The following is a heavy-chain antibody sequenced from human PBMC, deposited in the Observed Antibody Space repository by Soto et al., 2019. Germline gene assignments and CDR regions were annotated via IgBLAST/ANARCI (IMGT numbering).Heavy chain of an antibody. J-gene: IGHJ4*02. D-gene: IGHD2-2*01. V-gene: IGHV4-4*02. Sequence: PSETLSLTCAVSGGSISSSNWWSWVRQPPGKGLEWIGEIYHSGSTNYNPSLKSRVTISVDKSKNQFSLKLSSVTAADTAVYYCASLYCSTSNCHLADYWGQGTLVTVSS. CDR2: IYHSGST. CDR3: ASLYCSTSNCHLADY. CDR1: GGSISSSNW.